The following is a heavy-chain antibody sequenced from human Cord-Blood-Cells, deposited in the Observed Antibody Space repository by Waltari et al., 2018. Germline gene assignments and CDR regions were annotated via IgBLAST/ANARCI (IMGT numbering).Heavy chain of an antibody. CDR1: GFTFSSYA. Sequence: EVQLLESGGGLVQPGGSLRLSCAASGFTFSSYAMSWVRQAPGKGLEWVSAISGGGGSTYYADSVKGRFTISRDNSKNTLYLQMNSLRAEDTAVYYCAKDHGGNSYFDYWGQGTLVTVSS. J-gene: IGHJ4*02. V-gene: IGHV3-23*01. CDR3: AKDHGGNSYFDY. D-gene: IGHD2-21*02. CDR2: ISGGGGST.